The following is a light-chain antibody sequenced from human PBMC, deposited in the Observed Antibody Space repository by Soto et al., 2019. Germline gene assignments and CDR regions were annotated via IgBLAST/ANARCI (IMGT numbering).Light chain of an antibody. J-gene: IGKJ1*01. CDR1: QSIRTY. Sequence: DIQMTQSPSSLSASVGDRVTITCRASQSIRTYLNWYQQKPGKAPKFLIYDASTLQSGVPSRFSGSGSGTDFTLTISSLQPEDFATYYCQQTYSNPRTFGQGTKVEIK. CDR2: DAS. CDR3: QQTYSNPRT. V-gene: IGKV1-39*01.